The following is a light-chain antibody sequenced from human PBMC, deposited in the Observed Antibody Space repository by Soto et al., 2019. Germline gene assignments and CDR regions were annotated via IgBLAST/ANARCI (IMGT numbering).Light chain of an antibody. Sequence: RASQSISSHLAWYQQKPGQAPRATGIPARFSGSGSGTDFTLTISSLEPEDFAVYYCQQRVNWPLTFGGGTKVEIK. J-gene: IGKJ4*01. CDR3: QQRVNWPLT. V-gene: IGKV3-11*01. CDR1: QSISSH.